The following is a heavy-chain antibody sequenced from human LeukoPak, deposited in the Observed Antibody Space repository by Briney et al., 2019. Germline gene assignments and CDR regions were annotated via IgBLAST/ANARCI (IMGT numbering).Heavy chain of an antibody. CDR1: GYTFTSCY. D-gene: IGHD3-3*01. Sequence: GASVKVSCKASGYTFTSCYMHWVRQAPGQGLEWMGLINPSGGSTTYAQKFQGRVTMTRDTSTSTVHMELSSLRSEDTAVYYCAIQKGTIFEDVSPLSKHFHHWGQGTLVTVSS. V-gene: IGHV1-46*01. CDR2: INPSGGST. J-gene: IGHJ1*01. CDR3: AIQKGTIFEDVSPLSKHFHH.